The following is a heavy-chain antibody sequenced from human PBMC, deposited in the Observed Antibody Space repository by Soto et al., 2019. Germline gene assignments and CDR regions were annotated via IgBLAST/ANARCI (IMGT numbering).Heavy chain of an antibody. CDR3: ARDHIVVLLAAIRRDYYYYMDV. D-gene: IGHD2-2*01. CDR2: IYYSGST. Sequence: SETLSLTCTVSGGSISSYYWSWIRQPPGKGLEWIGYIYYSGSTNYNPSLKSRVTISVDTSKNQFSLKLSSVTAADTAVYYCARDHIVVLLAAIRRDYYYYMDVWGKGTTVTVSS. CDR1: GGSISSYY. V-gene: IGHV4-59*12. J-gene: IGHJ6*03.